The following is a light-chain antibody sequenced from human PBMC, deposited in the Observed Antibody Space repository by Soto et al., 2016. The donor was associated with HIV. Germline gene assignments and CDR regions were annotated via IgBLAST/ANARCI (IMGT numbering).Light chain of an antibody. CDR1: QNINSW. CDR2: RAS. J-gene: IGKJ2*01. V-gene: IGKV1-5*03. Sequence: DIQMTQSPSTLSASVGDRVTITCRASQNINSWLAWYQQKPGKAPKLLIYRASNLESGVPSRFSGRGSGTEFTLTISSLLPDDSATYYCQQYDTYSYTFGQGTKLEI. CDR3: QQYDTYSYT.